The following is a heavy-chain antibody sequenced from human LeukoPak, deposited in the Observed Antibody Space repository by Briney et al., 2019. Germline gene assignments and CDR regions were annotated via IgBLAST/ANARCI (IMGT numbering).Heavy chain of an antibody. J-gene: IGHJ4*02. D-gene: IGHD1-26*01. CDR3: VRVLGSPGGY. CDR2: INTDGSST. V-gene: IGHV3-74*01. CDR1: GFTFSSYG. Sequence: GFLRLSCAASGFTFSSYGMHWVRQAPGKGLVWVSRINTDGSSTYYADSVKGRFTISRDNAKNTLYLQMNSPRAEDTAVYYCVRVLGSPGGYWGQGTLVTVSS.